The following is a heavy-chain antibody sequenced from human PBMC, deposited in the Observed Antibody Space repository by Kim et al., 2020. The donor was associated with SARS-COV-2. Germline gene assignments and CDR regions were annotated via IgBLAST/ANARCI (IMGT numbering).Heavy chain of an antibody. D-gene: IGHD5-18*01. J-gene: IGHJ5*01. CDR3: AKGVDTAIIVYDS. CDR1: GFTFSSYA. V-gene: IGHV3-23*01. Sequence: GGSLRLSCAASGFTFSSYAMSWVRQAPGKGLEWVSSFSGSGGSTYYADSVKGRFTISRDNSKNTLHLQMNSLRAEDTAVYYCAKGVDTAIIVYDSWGQETLVTVSS. CDR2: FSGSGGST.